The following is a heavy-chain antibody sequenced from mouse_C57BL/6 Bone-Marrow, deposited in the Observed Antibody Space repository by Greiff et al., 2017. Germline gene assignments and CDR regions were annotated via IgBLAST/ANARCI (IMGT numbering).Heavy chain of an antibody. CDR1: GYNFTSYG. J-gene: IGHJ3*01. CDR3: AIYYGYDAAWFAY. V-gene: IGHV1-81*01. Sequence: VKLVESGAELARPGASVKLSCKASGYNFTSYGISWVKQRTGQGLEWIGEIDPRSGNTNYNEKFKGKATLTADKSSSTAYMELRSLTSEDSAVYFCAIYYGYDAAWFAYWGQGTLVTVSA. CDR2: IDPRSGNT. D-gene: IGHD2-2*01.